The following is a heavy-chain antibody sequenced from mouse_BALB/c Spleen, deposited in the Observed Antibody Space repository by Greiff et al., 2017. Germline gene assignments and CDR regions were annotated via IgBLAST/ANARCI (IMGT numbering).Heavy chain of an antibody. V-gene: IGHV5-12-2*01. CDR1: GFTFSSYT. D-gene: IGHD1-1*01. CDR3: ARHLDYGSSSAFAY. Sequence: EVMLVESGGGLVQPGGSLKLSCAASGFTFSSYTMSWVRQTPEKRLEWVAYISNGGGSTYYPDTVKGRFTISRDNAKNTLYLQMSSLKSEDTAMYYCARHLDYGSSSAFAYWGQGTLVTVSA. CDR2: ISNGGGST. J-gene: IGHJ3*01.